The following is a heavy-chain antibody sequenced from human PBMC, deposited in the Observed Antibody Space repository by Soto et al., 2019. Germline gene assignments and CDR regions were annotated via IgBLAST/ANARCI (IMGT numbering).Heavy chain of an antibody. CDR1: GGTFSSYA. D-gene: IGHD3-10*02. V-gene: IGHV1-69*13. J-gene: IGHJ6*02. Sequence: ASVKVSCKASGGTFSSYAISWVRQAPGQGLEWMGGIIPIFGTANYAQKFQGRVTITADESTSTAYMELSSLRSEDTAVYYCAREISRVWSGNYLGYGMDVWGQGTTVTVSS. CDR2: IIPIFGTA. CDR3: AREISRVWSGNYLGYGMDV.